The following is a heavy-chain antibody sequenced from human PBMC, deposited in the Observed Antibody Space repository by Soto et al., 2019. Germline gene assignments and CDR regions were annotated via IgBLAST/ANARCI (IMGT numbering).Heavy chain of an antibody. CDR1: GGSISSYY. CDR3: TRGGDAYKNGH. D-gene: IGHD2-21*01. Sequence: SETLSLTCTVSGGSISSYYWSWIRQPPGKGLEWIGYIYYSGSTNYNPSLKSRVTISVDTSKNQFSLKLSSVNAADTAVYYCTRGGDAYKNGHWGQGTLVTVS. CDR2: IYYSGST. V-gene: IGHV4-59*01. J-gene: IGHJ4*02.